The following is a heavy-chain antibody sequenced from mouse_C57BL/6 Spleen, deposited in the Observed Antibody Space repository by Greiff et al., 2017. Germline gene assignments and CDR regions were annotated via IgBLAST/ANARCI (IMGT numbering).Heavy chain of an antibody. D-gene: IGHD4-1*01. Sequence: EVMLVESGPGMVKPSQSLSLTCTVTGYSITSGYDWHWIRHFPGNKLEWMGYISYSGSTNYNPYLKSRISITHDTSKNHFFLKMNSVTTEDTATYYCAREEGTGGFDYWGQGTTLTVSS. CDR2: ISYSGST. CDR1: GYSITSGYD. J-gene: IGHJ2*01. CDR3: AREEGTGGFDY. V-gene: IGHV3-1*01.